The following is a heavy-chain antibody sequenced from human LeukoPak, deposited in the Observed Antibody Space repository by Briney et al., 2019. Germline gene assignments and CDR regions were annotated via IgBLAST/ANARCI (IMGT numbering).Heavy chain of an antibody. J-gene: IGHJ3*02. CDR3: AREYYDGSGLKYAFDI. D-gene: IGHD3-22*01. V-gene: IGHV1-2*02. CDR2: IDPSSGGT. CDR1: GYTFTDYY. Sequence: GASVKVSCKTSGYTFTDYYMHWVRQAPGQGLVWMGCIDPSSGGTKYQQRFQGRVTVTRDTSSSTAYMELSRLRFDDTAVYFCAREYYDGSGLKYAFDIWGQGTMVTVSS.